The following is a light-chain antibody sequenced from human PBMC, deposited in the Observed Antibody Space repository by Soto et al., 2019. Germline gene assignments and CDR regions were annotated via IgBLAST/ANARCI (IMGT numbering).Light chain of an antibody. V-gene: IGLV2-14*03. CDR3: SSYTSSSTPVV. CDR1: SSDVGGYDY. Sequence: QSALTQPASVSGSPGQSITISCTGTSSDVGGYDYVSWYQHHTGKAHKLMIYDVSVRPSGVPNRFSGSKSGNTASLTISGLQAEDEADYYCSSYTSSSTPVVFGGGTQLTVL. J-gene: IGLJ2*01. CDR2: DVS.